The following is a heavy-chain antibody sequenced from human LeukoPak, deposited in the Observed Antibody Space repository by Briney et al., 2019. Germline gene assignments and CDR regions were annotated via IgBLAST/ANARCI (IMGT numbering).Heavy chain of an antibody. D-gene: IGHD6-13*01. Sequence: ASVAVYWKASGGTFSSYAIGWVRQTHAQGLNWMGGIIPIFGTANYAQKFQGRVTITADKSTSTAYMELSSLRSEDTAVYYCARDPHKYSSSWYAFDIWGQGTMVTVSS. CDR1: GGTFSSYA. V-gene: IGHV1-69*06. J-gene: IGHJ3*02. CDR2: IIPIFGTA. CDR3: ARDPHKYSSSWYAFDI.